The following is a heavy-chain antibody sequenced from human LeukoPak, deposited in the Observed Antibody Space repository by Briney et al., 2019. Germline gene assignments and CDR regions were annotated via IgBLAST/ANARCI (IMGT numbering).Heavy chain of an antibody. D-gene: IGHD2-2*02. CDR3: ARYTGRFDY. Sequence: PGGSLRLSCAASEFTFSSYWMSWVRQAPGKGLEWVANIKQDGSEIHYVDSVKGRFTISRDNAKNSLYLQMNSLRAEDTAVYYCARYTGRFDYWGQGTLVTVSS. J-gene: IGHJ4*02. CDR2: IKQDGSEI. V-gene: IGHV3-7*01. CDR1: EFTFSSYW.